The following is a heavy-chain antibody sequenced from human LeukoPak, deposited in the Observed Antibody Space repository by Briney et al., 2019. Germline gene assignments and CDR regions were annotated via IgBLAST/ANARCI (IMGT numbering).Heavy chain of an antibody. CDR2: ISGSGGST. J-gene: IGHJ4*02. CDR1: GFTFSSYA. V-gene: IGHV3-23*01. CDR3: AKVLNYYGSGYFDY. Sequence: GGSLRLSCTASGFTFSSYAMSWVRQAPGKGLEWVSAISGSGGSTYYADSVKGRFTISRDNSKNTLYLQMNSLRAEDTAVYYCAKVLNYYGSGYFDYWGQGTLVTVSS. D-gene: IGHD3-10*01.